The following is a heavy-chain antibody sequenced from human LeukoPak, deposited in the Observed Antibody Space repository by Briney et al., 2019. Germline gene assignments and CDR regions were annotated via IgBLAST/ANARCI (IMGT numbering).Heavy chain of an antibody. V-gene: IGHV1-3*01. Sequence: ASVKVSCKASGYTFTNFAMHWVRQAPGQRLEWMGWINVGNDDTKYSQMFQGRVTITRDTSASTAYMELSNLRSEDTAVYHCARVGCVVSPSCYAEDYYYGMDVWGQGTTVTVSS. CDR2: INVGNDDT. J-gene: IGHJ6*02. CDR1: GYTFTNFA. D-gene: IGHD2-2*01. CDR3: ARVGCVVSPSCYAEDYYYGMDV.